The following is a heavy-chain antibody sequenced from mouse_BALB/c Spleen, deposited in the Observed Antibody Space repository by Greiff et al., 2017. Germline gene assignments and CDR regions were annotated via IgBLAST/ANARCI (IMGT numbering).Heavy chain of an antibody. CDR3: ARDELGAMDY. CDR1: GYTFTSYW. J-gene: IGHJ4*01. CDR2: INPSTGYT. Sequence: VHLVESGAELAKPGASVKMSCKASGYTFTSYWMHWVKQRPGQGLEWIGYINPSTGYTEYNQKFKDKATLTADKSSSTAYMQLSSLTSEDSAVYYCARDELGAMDYWGQGTSVTVSS. D-gene: IGHD4-1*01. V-gene: IGHV1-7*01.